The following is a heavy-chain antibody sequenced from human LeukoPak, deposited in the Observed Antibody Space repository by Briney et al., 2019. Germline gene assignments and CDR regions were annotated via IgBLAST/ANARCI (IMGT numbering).Heavy chain of an antibody. CDR3: ATVPAAITPGDY. CDR1: GYTFTSYG. J-gene: IGHJ4*02. Sequence: ASVKVSCKASGYTFTSYGISWVRQAPRQGLEWMGWISAYNGNTNYAQKLQGRVTMTTDTSTSTAYMELRSLRSDDTAVYYCATVPAAITPGDYWGQGTLVTVSS. V-gene: IGHV1-18*01. CDR2: ISAYNGNT. D-gene: IGHD2-2*01.